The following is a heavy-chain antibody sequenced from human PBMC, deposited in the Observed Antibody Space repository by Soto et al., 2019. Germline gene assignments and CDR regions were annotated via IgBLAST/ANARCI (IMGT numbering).Heavy chain of an antibody. V-gene: IGHV4-39*01. Sequence: TLSLTCTVSGGSISSSSYYWGWIRQPPGKGLEWIGSIYYSGSTYYNPSLKGRVTISVDTSKNQFSLKLSSVTAADTAVYYCASYLVDIVATIASFYDYWGQGTLVTVSS. J-gene: IGHJ4*02. D-gene: IGHD5-12*01. CDR2: IYYSGST. CDR3: ASYLVDIVATIASFYDY. CDR1: GGSISSSSYY.